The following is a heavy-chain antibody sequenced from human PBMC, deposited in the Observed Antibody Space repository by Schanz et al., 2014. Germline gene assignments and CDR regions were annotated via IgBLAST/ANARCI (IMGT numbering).Heavy chain of an antibody. CDR3: ARDRRRYCSTASCLHDNWFDP. CDR2: INSSGGGT. V-gene: IGHV1-46*01. Sequence: QVQLVQSGAEVKKPGSSVKVSCKASGGTFSTYTISWVRQAPGQGLEWMGYINSSGGGTSYAQKFQDRLTMTRDASTSTVYMELSSLRSEDTAVYYCARDRRRYCSTASCLHDNWFDPWGQGTLVIVSS. CDR1: GGTFSTYT. J-gene: IGHJ5*02. D-gene: IGHD2-2*01.